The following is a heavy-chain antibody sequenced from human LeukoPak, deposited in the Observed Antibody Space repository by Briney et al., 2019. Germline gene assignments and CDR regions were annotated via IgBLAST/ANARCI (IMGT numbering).Heavy chain of an antibody. CDR2: INPSGGST. CDR3: ARDRYGDYGDY. CDR1: GYTFTSYY. J-gene: IGHJ4*02. D-gene: IGHD4-17*01. Sequence: GASVKVSCKASGYTFTSYYMYWERQAPGQGLEWMGIINPSGGSTSYAQKFQGRVTMTRDTSTSTVYMELSSLRSEDTAVYYCARDRYGDYGDYWGQGTLVTVSS. V-gene: IGHV1-46*01.